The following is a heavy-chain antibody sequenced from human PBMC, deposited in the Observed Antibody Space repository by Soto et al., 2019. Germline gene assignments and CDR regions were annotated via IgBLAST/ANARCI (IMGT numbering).Heavy chain of an antibody. D-gene: IGHD3-16*01. Sequence: SETLSLTCAVYGGSFSGYYWSWIRQPPGKGLEWIGEINHSGSTNYNPSLKSRVTISVDTSKNQFSLKLSSVTAADTAVYYCASGRLGGPAYWGQGTLVPGSS. J-gene: IGHJ4*02. CDR2: INHSGST. CDR3: ASGRLGGPAY. CDR1: GGSFSGYY. V-gene: IGHV4-34*01.